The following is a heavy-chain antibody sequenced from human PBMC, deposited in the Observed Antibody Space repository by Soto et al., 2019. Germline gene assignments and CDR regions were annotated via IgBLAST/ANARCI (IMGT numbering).Heavy chain of an antibody. CDR2: INHSGLT. D-gene: IGHD3-10*01. Sequence: SETLSLTCSVSGGSITSHYCSWFRQPPGKGLEWIGYINHSGLTSYNPSLKSRVTMSVDTSKNQFSLKVNSVTAADTALYYCARQGFGQLHGLVDVWGPGTTVTAP. CDR1: GGSITSHY. CDR3: ARQGFGQLHGLVDV. V-gene: IGHV4-59*08. J-gene: IGHJ6*02.